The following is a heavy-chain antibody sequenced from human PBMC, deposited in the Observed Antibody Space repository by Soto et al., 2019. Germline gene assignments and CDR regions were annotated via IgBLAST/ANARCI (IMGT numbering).Heavy chain of an antibody. D-gene: IGHD3-3*01. CDR1: GYSFSNYE. V-gene: IGHV1-18*01. CDR2: ISPNNGNT. Sequence: QVQLVQSGAELKKPGASVKVSCKASGYSFSNYEISWVRQAPGQGLEWMGWISPNNGNTNYAEKFQGRVIMTTDKDTRTAYWGMRSLGSDDTAVYYCARRQGRLANFGVVPEDDSWGQGTLVTVSS. CDR3: ARRQGRLANFGVVPEDDS. J-gene: IGHJ4*02.